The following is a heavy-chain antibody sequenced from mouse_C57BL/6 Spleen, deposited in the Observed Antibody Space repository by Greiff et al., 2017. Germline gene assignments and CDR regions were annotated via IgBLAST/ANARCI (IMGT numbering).Heavy chain of an antibody. CDR1: GFTFSSYG. D-gene: IGHD1-1*01. J-gene: IGHJ2*01. CDR3: ARGEITTVVAPFDY. Sequence: EVMLVESGGDLVKPGGSLKLSCAASGFTFSSYGMSWVRQTPDKRLEWVATISSGGSYTYYPASVKGRFTISRDNAKNTLYLQMSSLKSEDTAMYYCARGEITTVVAPFDYWGQGTTLTVSS. V-gene: IGHV5-6*01. CDR2: ISSGGSYT.